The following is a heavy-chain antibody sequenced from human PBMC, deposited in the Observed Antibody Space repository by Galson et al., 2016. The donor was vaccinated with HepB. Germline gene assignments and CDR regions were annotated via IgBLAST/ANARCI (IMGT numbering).Heavy chain of an antibody. Sequence: SLRLSCAASGFTFSSYALSWVRQAPGKGLEWVSAISGSGVSTYYADSVKGRFTISRDNSKNTLYLQMNSLRAEDTAVYYCAKGDGVVTVYYFYGMDVWGQGTTLTVSS. CDR1: GFTFSSYA. V-gene: IGHV3-23*01. J-gene: IGHJ6*02. CDR3: AKGDGVVTVYYFYGMDV. CDR2: ISGSGVST. D-gene: IGHD2-21*02.